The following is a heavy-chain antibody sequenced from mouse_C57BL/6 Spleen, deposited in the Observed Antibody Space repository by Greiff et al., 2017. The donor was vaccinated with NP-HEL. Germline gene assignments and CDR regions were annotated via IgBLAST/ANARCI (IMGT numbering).Heavy chain of an antibody. CDR1: GYTFTDYE. D-gene: IGHD1-1*01. V-gene: IGHV1-15*01. CDR2: IDPETGGT. J-gene: IGHJ2*01. Sequence: VQLQQSGAELVRPGASVTLSCKASGYTFTDYEMHWVKQTPVHGLEWIGAIDPETGGTAYNQKFKGKAILTADKSSSTAYMELRSLTSEDSAVYYCTRSPITFFDYWGQGTTLTVSS. CDR3: TRSPITFFDY.